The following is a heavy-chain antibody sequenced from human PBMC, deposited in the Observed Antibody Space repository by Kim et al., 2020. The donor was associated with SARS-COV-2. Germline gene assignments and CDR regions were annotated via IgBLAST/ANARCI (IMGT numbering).Heavy chain of an antibody. Sequence: ASVKVSCKASGYTFTSYAMNWVRQAPGQGLEWMGWINTNTGNPTYAQGFTGRFVFSLDTSVSTAYLQISSLKAEDTAVYYCARPSSSWWPPYYYYYGMDVWGQGTTVTVSS. CDR1: GYTFTSYA. V-gene: IGHV7-4-1*02. J-gene: IGHJ6*02. CDR2: INTNTGNP. D-gene: IGHD6-13*01. CDR3: ARPSSSWWPPYYYYYGMDV.